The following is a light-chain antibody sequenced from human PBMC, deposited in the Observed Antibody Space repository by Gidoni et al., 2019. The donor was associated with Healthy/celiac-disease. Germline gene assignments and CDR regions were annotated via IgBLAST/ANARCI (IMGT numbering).Light chain of an antibody. CDR3: CSYAGSSTRLYV. CDR1: RSDVGSYNL. CDR2: EGS. V-gene: IGLV2-23*01. J-gene: IGLJ1*01. Sequence: QSALTQPASVSGSPGQSITISCTGTRSDVGSYNLVSWYQQHPGKAPKLMIYEGSKRPSGVSNRFSGSKSGNTASLTISGLQAEDEADYYCCSYAGSSTRLYVFGTGTKVTVL.